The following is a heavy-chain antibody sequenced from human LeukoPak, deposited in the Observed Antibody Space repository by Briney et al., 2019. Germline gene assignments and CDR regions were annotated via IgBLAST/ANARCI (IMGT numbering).Heavy chain of an antibody. CDR3: ARDKGARTPAYYMDV. Sequence: VASVKVSCKASGYTFTSYDINWVRQATGQGLEWMGWMNPNSGNTGYAQKFQGRVTMTRNTSISTAYMGLSSLRSEDTAVYYCARDKGARTPAYYMDVWGKGTTVTVSS. J-gene: IGHJ6*03. V-gene: IGHV1-8*01. D-gene: IGHD2-2*01. CDR1: GYTFTSYD. CDR2: MNPNSGNT.